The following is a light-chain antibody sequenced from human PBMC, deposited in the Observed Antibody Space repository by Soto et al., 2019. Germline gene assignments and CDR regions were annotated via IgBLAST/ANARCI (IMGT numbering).Light chain of an antibody. CDR3: SSYTSSSTRV. J-gene: IGLJ3*02. CDR2: DVS. CDR1: SSDVGGYNY. Sequence: QSALTQPASVSGSPGQSITISCTGTSSDVGGYNYVSWYQQHPGKAPKLMIYDVSNRPSGVSNRFSGSKSGNTASLTISGRQAEEEADYYCSSYTSSSTRVFGGGTKLTVL. V-gene: IGLV2-14*01.